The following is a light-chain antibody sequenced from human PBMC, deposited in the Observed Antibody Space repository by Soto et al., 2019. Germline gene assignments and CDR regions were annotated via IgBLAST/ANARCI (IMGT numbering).Light chain of an antibody. J-gene: IGLJ1*01. CDR1: SSNIGPGYD. CDR2: NVN. Sequence: QSVLTQPPSVSGAPGQRVTISCTGSSSNIGPGYDVHWYQQLPGEAPQLIIYNVNGRPSGVPRRFSGSKSGNTASLTVSGLQAVDEADYYCSSYSDTNICVFGTGTKVTVL. CDR3: SSYSDTNICV. V-gene: IGLV1-40*01.